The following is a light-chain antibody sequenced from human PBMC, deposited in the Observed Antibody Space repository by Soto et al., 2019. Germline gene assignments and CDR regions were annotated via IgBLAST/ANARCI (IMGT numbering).Light chain of an antibody. Sequence: QSVLTQPRSVSGSLGQSVTISCTGTSSDVGGYNFVSWYQQHPGRAPKVMIYDVTKRPSGVPDRFSGSKSGNTASLTISGLQADDEADYYCCSHAGSFTLVFGGGTKVTVL. CDR1: SSDVGGYNF. CDR3: CSHAGSFTLV. CDR2: DVT. J-gene: IGLJ2*01. V-gene: IGLV2-11*01.